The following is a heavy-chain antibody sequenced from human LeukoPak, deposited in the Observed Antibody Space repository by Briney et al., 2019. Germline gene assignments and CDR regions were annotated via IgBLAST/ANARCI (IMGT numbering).Heavy chain of an antibody. V-gene: IGHV4-34*01. J-gene: IGHJ5*02. CDR1: GGSFSGYY. CDR3: ASEAGYFDGFDP. CDR2: INHSGST. Sequence: SETLSLTCGVYGGSFSGYYWSWIRQPPGKGLEWIGEINHSGSTNYNPSLKSRVTISVDTSKNQFSLKLSSATAADTAVYYCASEAGYFDGFDPWGQGTLVTASS. D-gene: IGHD3-9*01.